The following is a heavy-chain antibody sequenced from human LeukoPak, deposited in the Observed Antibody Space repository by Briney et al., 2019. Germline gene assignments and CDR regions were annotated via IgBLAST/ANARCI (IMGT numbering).Heavy chain of an antibody. CDR2: IIGTDNK. J-gene: IGHJ4*02. Sequence: PGGSLRLSCAASRFTLNTYAMSWVRQAPGKGLEWVSAIIGTDNKYYADSVKGRFTISRDNSKNTLYLQMNDLRADDTAVYYCGKDKVPDGRWDVDYWGLGTPVTVSS. CDR1: RFTLNTYA. V-gene: IGHV3-23*01. D-gene: IGHD1-26*01. CDR3: GKDKVPDGRWDVDY.